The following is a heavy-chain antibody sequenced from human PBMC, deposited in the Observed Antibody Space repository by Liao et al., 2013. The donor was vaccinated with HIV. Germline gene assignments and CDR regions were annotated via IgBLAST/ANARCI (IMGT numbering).Heavy chain of an antibody. J-gene: IGHJ6*03. CDR1: GGSISSGSYY. D-gene: IGHD2-2*01. Sequence: QVQLQESGPGLVKPSETLSLTCTVSGGSISSGSYYWSWIRQPAGKGLEWIGRMYISGSTNYNPSLKSRVTMSVDTSKNQFSLKLSSVTAADTAVYYCATFNQPAVPYYMDVWGKGATVTVSS. CDR3: ATFNQPAVPYYMDV. V-gene: IGHV4-61*02. CDR2: MYISGST.